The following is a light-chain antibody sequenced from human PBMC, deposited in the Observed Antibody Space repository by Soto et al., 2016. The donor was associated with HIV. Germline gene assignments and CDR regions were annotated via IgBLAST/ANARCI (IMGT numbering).Light chain of an antibody. Sequence: SSELTQDPAVSVALGQTVRITCQGDSLRSYYASWYQQKPGQAPVLVIYGKNNRPSGIPDRFSGSKSGNTASLIITGAQAEDEADYYCNSRDTRTDLEVFGGGTKLTV. CDR2: GKN. CDR1: SLRSYY. V-gene: IGLV3-19*01. CDR3: NSRDTRTDLEV. J-gene: IGLJ2*01.